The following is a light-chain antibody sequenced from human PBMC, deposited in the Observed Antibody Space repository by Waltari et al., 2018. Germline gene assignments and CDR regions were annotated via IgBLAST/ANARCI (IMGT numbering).Light chain of an antibody. CDR2: DTS. Sequence: DIRFTQSPPSLSASAGDSHTIPCRASQSIRSFLNWYQQKPGKAPKLLIYDTSKLESGVPPRFSGSGSGTDFTLTINSLQPDDFATYYCQQSRESPRTFGQGTRVEIK. J-gene: IGKJ1*01. CDR1: QSIRSF. CDR3: QQSRESPRT. V-gene: IGKV1-39*01.